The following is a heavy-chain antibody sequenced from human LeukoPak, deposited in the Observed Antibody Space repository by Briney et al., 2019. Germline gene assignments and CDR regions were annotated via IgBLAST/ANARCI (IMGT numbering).Heavy chain of an antibody. V-gene: IGHV3-7*01. CDR3: ARDVGTVYYYYMDV. Sequence: QTGGSLRLSCAAAGFTFSSYWMSWVRQAAGKGLECVANIKQDGGEKYYVDSVEGRFTISRDNAKNSLYLQMNSLRAEDTAVYYCARDVGTVYYYYMDVWGKGTTVTVSS. CDR1: GFTFSSYW. D-gene: IGHD4-17*01. CDR2: IKQDGGEK. J-gene: IGHJ6*03.